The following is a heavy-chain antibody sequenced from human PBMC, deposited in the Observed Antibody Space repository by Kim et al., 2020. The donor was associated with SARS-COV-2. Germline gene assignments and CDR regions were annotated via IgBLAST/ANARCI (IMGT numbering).Heavy chain of an antibody. V-gene: IGHV1-46*01. J-gene: IGHJ6*02. Sequence: AQKFQGRVTMTRDTTTSTVYMELSSLRSEDTAVYYCARDFRGGSFYGMDVWGQGTTVTVSS. CDR3: ARDFRGGSFYGMDV. D-gene: IGHD3-10*01.